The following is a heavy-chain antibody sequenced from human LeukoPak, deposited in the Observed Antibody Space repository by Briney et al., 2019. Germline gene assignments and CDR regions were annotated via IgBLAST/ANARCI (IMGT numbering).Heavy chain of an antibody. D-gene: IGHD3-10*01. V-gene: IGHV1-2*02. J-gene: IGHJ6*02. CDR2: INPNSGGT. CDR3: ARDQLAYYYGSGRSFGMDV. CDR1: GYTFTGYY. Sequence: ASVKVSCKASGYTFTGYYMHWVRQAPGQGLEWMGWINPNSGGTNYAQKFQGRVTMTRDTSISTAYMELSRLRSDDTAVYYRARDQLAYYYGSGRSFGMDVWGQGTTVTVSS.